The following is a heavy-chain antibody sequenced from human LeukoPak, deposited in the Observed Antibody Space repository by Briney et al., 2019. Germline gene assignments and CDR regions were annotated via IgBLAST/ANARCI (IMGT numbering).Heavy chain of an antibody. D-gene: IGHD4-11*01. CDR3: ARYYSNSRDY. J-gene: IGHJ4*02. CDR1: GFTFSNYG. Sequence: GRSLRLPCAASGFTFSNYGMHWVRQAPGKGLEWVAVIWYDGSNKYCADSVKGRFTISRDNSKNMLYLQMSSLRAEDTAVYYCARYYSNSRDYWGQGTLVTVSS. CDR2: IWYDGSNK. V-gene: IGHV3-33*01.